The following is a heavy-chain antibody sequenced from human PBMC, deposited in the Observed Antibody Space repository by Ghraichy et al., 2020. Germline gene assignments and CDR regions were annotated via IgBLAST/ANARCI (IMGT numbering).Heavy chain of an antibody. CDR1: GYTFTSYD. CDR2: MNPNSGNT. Sequence: ASVKVSCKASGYTFTSYDINWVRQATGQGLEWMGWMNPNSGNTGYAQKFQGRVTMTRNTSISTAYMELSSLRSEDTAVYYCARVNSRNILYYYYYYGMDVWGQGTTVTVSS. D-gene: IGHD2/OR15-2a*01. J-gene: IGHJ6*02. CDR3: ARVNSRNILYYYYYYGMDV. V-gene: IGHV1-8*01.